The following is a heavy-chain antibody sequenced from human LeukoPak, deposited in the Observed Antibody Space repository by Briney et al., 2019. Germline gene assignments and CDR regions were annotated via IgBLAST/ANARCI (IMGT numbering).Heavy chain of an antibody. D-gene: IGHD3-10*01. CDR2: IYYSGST. CDR3: ARDSGFGELSGWFDP. CDR1: GGSFSGYY. V-gene: IGHV4-59*01. Sequence: SETLSLTCAVYGGSFSGYYWSWIRQPPGKGLEWIGYIYYSGSTNYNPSLKSRVTISVDTSKNQFSLKLSSVTAADTAVYYCARDSGFGELSGWFDPWGQGTLVTVSS. J-gene: IGHJ5*02.